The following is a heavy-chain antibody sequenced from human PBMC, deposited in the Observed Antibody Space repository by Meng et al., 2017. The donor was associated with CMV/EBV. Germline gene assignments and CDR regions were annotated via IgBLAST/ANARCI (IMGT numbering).Heavy chain of an antibody. CDR2: ISYDGSNK. V-gene: IGHV3-30-3*01. CDR1: GFTFSSYA. D-gene: IGHD2-2*01. Sequence: GESLKISCAASGFTFSSYAMHWVRQAPGKGLEWVAVISYDGSNKYYADSVKDRFTISRDNSKNTLYLQMNSLRAEDTAVYYCARDGARYCSSTSCYLNYYYGMDVWGQGTTVTVSS. J-gene: IGHJ6*02. CDR3: ARDGARYCSSTSCYLNYYYGMDV.